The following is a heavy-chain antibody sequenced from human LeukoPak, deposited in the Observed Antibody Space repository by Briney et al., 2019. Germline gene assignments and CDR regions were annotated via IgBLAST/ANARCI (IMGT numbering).Heavy chain of an antibody. J-gene: IGHJ6*03. CDR2: IYYSGST. CDR1: GGSISSGDYY. V-gene: IGHV4-30-4*08. CDR3: ARGDDYYYYMDV. Sequence: KPSQTLSLTCTVSGGSISSGDYYWSWIRQPPGKGLEWIGYIYYSGSTYYNPSLKSRVTISVDTSKNQFSLKLSSVTAADTAVYYCARGDDYYYYMDVWGKGITVTVSS.